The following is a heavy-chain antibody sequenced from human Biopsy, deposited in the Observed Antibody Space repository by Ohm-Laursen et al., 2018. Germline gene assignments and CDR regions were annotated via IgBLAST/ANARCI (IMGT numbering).Heavy chain of an antibody. CDR1: GFSFSDYH. Sequence: LRLSCAASGFSFSDYHMRWIRQAPGRGLEWVSYISGGGTIYYGDSMKGRVTISRDNAKNSLYLQMHSLRAEDTAIYYCARDTRWSPYSMDVWGQGTTVTVSS. D-gene: IGHD4-23*01. CDR2: ISGGGTI. CDR3: ARDTRWSPYSMDV. V-gene: IGHV3-11*01. J-gene: IGHJ6*02.